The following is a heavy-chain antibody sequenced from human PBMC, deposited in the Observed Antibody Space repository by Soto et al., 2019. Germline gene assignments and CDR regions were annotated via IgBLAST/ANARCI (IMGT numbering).Heavy chain of an antibody. CDR1: GFPLGDYG. CDR3: TRAAGYSKTDF. CDR2: IRREVYGGTT. J-gene: IGHJ4*02. D-gene: IGHD3-9*01. Sequence: PGGSLRLSCTASGFPLGDYGVSWVRQAPGKGLEWVGFIRREVYGGTTEYAASVQGRFVFSRDDSENIAHLQMNSLKTEDTGVYYCTRAAGYSKTDFWGRGTLVTVSS. V-gene: IGHV3-49*04.